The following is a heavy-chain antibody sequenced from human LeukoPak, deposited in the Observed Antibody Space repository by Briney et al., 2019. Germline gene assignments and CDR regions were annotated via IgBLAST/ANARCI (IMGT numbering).Heavy chain of an antibody. D-gene: IGHD3-10*01. CDR2: INPNSGGT. CDR3: ARAVLLWFGETLDY. V-gene: IGHV1-2*02. J-gene: IGHJ4*02. Sequence: ASVKVSCKASGYTFTGYYMHWVRQAPGQGLEWMGWINPNSGGTNYAQKFQGRVTMTRDTSISTAYMELSRLRSDDTAVYYCARAVLLWFGETLDYWGQGTLVTVSS. CDR1: GYTFTGYY.